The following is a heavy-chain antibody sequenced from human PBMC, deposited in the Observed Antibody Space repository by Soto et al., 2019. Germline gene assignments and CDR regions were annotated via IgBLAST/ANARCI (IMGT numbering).Heavy chain of an antibody. V-gene: IGHV3-7*01. D-gene: IGHD7-27*01. J-gene: IGHJ4*02. CDR3: AGDCEQHQLTPGDY. Sequence: GGSLRLSCAASGFTFSSYWMSWVRQAPGKGLEWVANIKQDGSEKYYVDSVKGRFTISRDNAKNSLYLQMNSLRAEDTAVDYCAGDCEQHQLTPGDYWGQGTLVTVSS. CDR1: GFTFSSYW. CDR2: IKQDGSEK.